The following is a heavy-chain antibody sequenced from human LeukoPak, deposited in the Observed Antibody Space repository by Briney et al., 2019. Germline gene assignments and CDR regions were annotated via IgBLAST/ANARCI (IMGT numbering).Heavy chain of an antibody. CDR2: INSDGSTT. CDR3: ARSRWLDAFDY. V-gene: IGHV3-74*01. D-gene: IGHD6-19*01. Sequence: QTGGSLRLSCAASGFTFSSYAMHWVRQAPGKGLVWVSRINSDGSTTNYADSVKGRFTISRDNAKNTLYLQMNSLRADDTAVYYCARSRWLDAFDYWGQGTLVTVSS. J-gene: IGHJ4*02. CDR1: GFTFSSYA.